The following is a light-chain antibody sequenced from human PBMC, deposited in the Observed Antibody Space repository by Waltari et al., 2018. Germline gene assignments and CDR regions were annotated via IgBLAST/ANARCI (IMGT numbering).Light chain of an antibody. Sequence: RASQLCSRALACYQQNPVQAPTLLIFGASNRATGISDSFRGSGSEKDFSLTISRLEREDFAVYYCEHYVRLPATFGRGTKVEIK. CDR1: QLCSRA. CDR3: EHYVRLPAT. J-gene: IGKJ1*01. CDR2: GAS. V-gene: IGKV3-20*01.